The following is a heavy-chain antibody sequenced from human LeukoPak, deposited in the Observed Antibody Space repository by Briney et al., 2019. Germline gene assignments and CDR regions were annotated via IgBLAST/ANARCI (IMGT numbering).Heavy chain of an antibody. J-gene: IGHJ3*02. D-gene: IGHD7-27*01. CDR2: IKTDGSSA. Sequence: GGSLRLSCAASGFMFSSYWMHWVRQVPGKGLAWVSRIKTDGSSAHYADSVRGRFTISRDNAKSTLFLQMNSLRGEDTAVYYCAREGETWGILIWGQGTMVTVSS. CDR3: AREGETWGILI. CDR1: GFMFSSYW. V-gene: IGHV3-74*01.